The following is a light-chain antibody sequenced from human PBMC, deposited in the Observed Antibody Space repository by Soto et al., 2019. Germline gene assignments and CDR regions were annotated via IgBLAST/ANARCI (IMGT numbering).Light chain of an antibody. CDR2: GAS. J-gene: IGKJ2*01. V-gene: IGKV3-20*01. Sequence: EIVLTQSPGTLSLSPGESATLSCRASQSVRNSYLAWYQQKPGQAPRLLIYGASGRATVIPDRFSGSGSGTDFTLNISRLEPEDCAVYYCQQYGSSPYTFGQGTKLEI. CDR1: QSVRNSY. CDR3: QQYGSSPYT.